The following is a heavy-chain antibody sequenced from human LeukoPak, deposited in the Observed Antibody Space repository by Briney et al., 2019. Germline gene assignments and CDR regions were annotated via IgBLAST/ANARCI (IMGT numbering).Heavy chain of an antibody. J-gene: IGHJ6*02. D-gene: IGHD3-10*01. Sequence: PGGSLRLSCAASGFTFSSYAMHWVRQAPGKGLEWVAVISYDGSNKYYADSVKGRFTISRDNAKNSLYLQMNSLRAEDTAVYYCARDGWFGIPDYYYYGMDVWGQGTTVTVSS. CDR2: ISYDGSNK. CDR1: GFTFSSYA. V-gene: IGHV3-30-3*01. CDR3: ARDGWFGIPDYYYYGMDV.